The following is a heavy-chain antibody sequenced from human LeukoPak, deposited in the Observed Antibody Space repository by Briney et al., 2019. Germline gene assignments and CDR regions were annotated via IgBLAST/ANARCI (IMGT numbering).Heavy chain of an antibody. J-gene: IGHJ4*02. CDR2: ISSHGGTT. Sequence: GGSLRLSCSVSGFTFSSNTMHWVRQAPGKGLECVSAISSHGGTTYYSDSVKGRFTVSRDNSKNTLYLQMTSLRAEDTAVYYCVKPYDYWGQGTLVTVSS. CDR1: GFTFSSNT. V-gene: IGHV3-64D*09. CDR3: VKPYDY.